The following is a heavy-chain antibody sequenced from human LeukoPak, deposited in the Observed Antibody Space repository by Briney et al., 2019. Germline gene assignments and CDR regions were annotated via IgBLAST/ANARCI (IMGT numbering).Heavy chain of an antibody. V-gene: IGHV1-2*02. Sequence: ASLKVSCKASGYTFTGYFIHWVRQAPGQGLGWMGWINPNSAGTNYAQRLQGRVTMTTDTSTSTAYMELRSLRSDDTAVYYCARDKQLDWAHYYYFYMDVWGKGATVTVSS. J-gene: IGHJ6*03. CDR1: GYTFTGYF. CDR2: INPNSAGT. CDR3: ARDKQLDWAHYYYFYMDV. D-gene: IGHD1-1*01.